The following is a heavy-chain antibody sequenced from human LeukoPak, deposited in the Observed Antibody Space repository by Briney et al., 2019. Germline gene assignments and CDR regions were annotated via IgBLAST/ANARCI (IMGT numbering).Heavy chain of an antibody. D-gene: IGHD5-12*01. CDR2: INPNSGGT. CDR1: GYTFTGYY. J-gene: IGHJ4*01. V-gene: IGHV1-2*02. Sequence: ASVKVSCKAPGYTFTGYYMHWVRQAPGQGLEWMGWINPNSGGTNYAQKFQGRVTMTRDTTINTAYMDLSRLTSDDTAVYYCASYPRYMSSPPFDYWGHGTLVTVSS. CDR3: ASYPRYMSSPPFDY.